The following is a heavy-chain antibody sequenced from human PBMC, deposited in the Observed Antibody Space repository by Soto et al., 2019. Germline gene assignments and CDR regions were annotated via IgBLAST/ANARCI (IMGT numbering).Heavy chain of an antibody. CDR2: IYYSGST. CDR3: AREEGYSYGSDAFDI. J-gene: IGHJ3*02. CDR1: GGSISSYY. V-gene: IGHV4-59*01. D-gene: IGHD5-18*01. Sequence: SETLSLTCTVSGGSISSYYWSWIRQPPGKGLEWIGYIYYSGSTNYNPSLKSRVTISVDTSKNQFSLKLSSVTAADTAVYYCAREEGYSYGSDAFDIWHQGTMLAVSS.